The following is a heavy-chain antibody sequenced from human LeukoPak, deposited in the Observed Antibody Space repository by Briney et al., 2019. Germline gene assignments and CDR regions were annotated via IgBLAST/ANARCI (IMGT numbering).Heavy chain of an antibody. Sequence: PGGSLRLSCAASGFTFSSYWMSWVRQAPGKGLEWVAVISYDGSNKYYADSVKGRFTISRDNSKNTLYLQMNSLRAEDTAVYYCAKDLNYGSGSTYDYWGQGTLVTVSS. CDR2: ISYDGSNK. J-gene: IGHJ4*02. D-gene: IGHD3-10*01. CDR1: GFTFSSYW. V-gene: IGHV3-30*18. CDR3: AKDLNYGSGSTYDY.